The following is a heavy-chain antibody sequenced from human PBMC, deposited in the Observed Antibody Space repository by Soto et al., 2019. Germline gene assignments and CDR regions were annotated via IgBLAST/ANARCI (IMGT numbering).Heavy chain of an antibody. J-gene: IGHJ5*02. CDR3: ARQKFVVVPAAMDAWFDP. CDR1: GGSISSSSYY. V-gene: IGHV4-39*01. CDR2: IYYSGST. Sequence: SETLSLTCTVSGGSISSSSYYWGWIRQPPGKGLEWIGSIYYSGSTYYNPSLKSRVTISVDTSKNQFSLKLSSVTAADTAVYYCARQKFVVVPAAMDAWFDPWGQGTLVTVSS. D-gene: IGHD2-2*01.